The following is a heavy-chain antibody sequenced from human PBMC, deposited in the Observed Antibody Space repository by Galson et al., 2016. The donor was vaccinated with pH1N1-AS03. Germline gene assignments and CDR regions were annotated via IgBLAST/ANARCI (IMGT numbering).Heavy chain of an antibody. Sequence: QSGAEVTKPGESLKISCKGSGYSFTNNWINWVRQTPGKGLEWMGIIFPGDSASIYSPSFQGQVTFSADKAINTAYLQWTSLKNSDTAIYYCARVSSGPAPYDYWGQETVFTVSS. V-gene: IGHV5-51*01. J-gene: IGHJ4*02. CDR3: ARVSSGPAPYDY. CDR1: GYSFTNNW. CDR2: IFPGDSAS. D-gene: IGHD5-12*01.